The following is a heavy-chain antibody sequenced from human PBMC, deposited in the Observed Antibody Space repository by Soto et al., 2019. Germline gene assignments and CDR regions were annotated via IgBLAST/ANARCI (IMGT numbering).Heavy chain of an antibody. CDR1: GFPFTSYG. V-gene: IGHV3-30*03. Sequence: QVQLVESGGGVVQPGRSLRLSCAASGFPFTSYGMHWVREGPDKGLEWVAIISYDGSDKYYADSVKGRFTISRDNSKNTRYLQMNSLRPEDPALYYCVGGQYYFDYRGQGTLVIFSS. CDR3: VGGQYYFDY. J-gene: IGHJ4*02. D-gene: IGHD3-10*01. CDR2: ISYDGSDK.